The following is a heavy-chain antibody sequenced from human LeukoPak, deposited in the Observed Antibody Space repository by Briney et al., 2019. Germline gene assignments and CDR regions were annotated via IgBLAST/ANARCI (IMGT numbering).Heavy chain of an antibody. J-gene: IGHJ4*02. CDR3: ARRLYYYDSSGHFDY. CDR2: IYYSGST. V-gene: IGHV4-39*01. Sequence: PSETLSLTCTVSGGSISSSSYYWGWIRQPPGKGLEWIGSIYYSGSTYYNPSLKSRVTISVDTSKNQFSLKLSSVTAADTAVYYCARRLYYYDSSGHFDYWGQGTLVTVSS. D-gene: IGHD3-22*01. CDR1: GGSISSSSYY.